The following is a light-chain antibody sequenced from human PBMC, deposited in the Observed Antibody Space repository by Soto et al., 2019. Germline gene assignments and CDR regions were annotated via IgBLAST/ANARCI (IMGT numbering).Light chain of an antibody. CDR2: GAS. CDR1: QSVSSN. V-gene: IGKV3-15*01. J-gene: IGKJ1*01. CDR3: QQYNNWPPWT. Sequence: IEMTQSPATLSAPPGDTATLSCRASQSVSSNVAWYQRKPGQAPRLLIYGASTRAPGIPARFSGSGSGTHFTLPISSLQSEDYALYYCQQYNNWPPWTFGQGTKVEIK.